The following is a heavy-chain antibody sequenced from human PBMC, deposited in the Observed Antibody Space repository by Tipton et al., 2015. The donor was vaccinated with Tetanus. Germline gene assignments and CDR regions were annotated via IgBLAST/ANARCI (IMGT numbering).Heavy chain of an antibody. CDR2: TSGSGNTI. D-gene: IGHD6-25*01. V-gene: IGHV3-11*04. CDR1: GFTFSGFY. Sequence: QLVQSGGGLAKPGGSLRLSCAGSGFTFSGFYMSWIRQAPGRGLEWVAYTSGSGNTILYSDSVKGRFTVSRDNADNSVYLQMNSLRAEDTAVYYCASGSALDYWGQGILVTVSS. J-gene: IGHJ4*02. CDR3: ASGSALDY.